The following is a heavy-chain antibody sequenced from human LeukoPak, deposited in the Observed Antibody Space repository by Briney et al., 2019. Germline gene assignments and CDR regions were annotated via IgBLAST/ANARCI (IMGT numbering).Heavy chain of an antibody. V-gene: IGHV3-30*18. D-gene: IGHD6-13*01. Sequence: PGGSLRLSCAASGFTFSSYGMHWVRQAPGKGLEWVAAISYDGRNKEYVDSVKGRFTISRDNSKNTLYLQMNSLRAEDTAVYYCAKDGRGIAASYFDYWGQGTLVTVSS. J-gene: IGHJ4*02. CDR2: ISYDGRNK. CDR3: AKDGRGIAASYFDY. CDR1: GFTFSSYG.